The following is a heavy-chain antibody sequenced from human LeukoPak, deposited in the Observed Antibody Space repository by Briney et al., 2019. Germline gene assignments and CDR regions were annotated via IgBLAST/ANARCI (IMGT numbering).Heavy chain of an antibody. CDR2: IYPGDSDT. V-gene: IGHV5-51*01. CDR1: GYSFTSYW. Sequence: GESLQISCQGSGYSFTSYWIGWVRQMPGKGLECMGIIYPGDSDTRYSPSFQGQVTISADKSISTAYLQWSSLKASDSAMYYCATNTMFRGIHAFDIWGQGTMVTVSS. D-gene: IGHD3-10*01. CDR3: ATNTMFRGIHAFDI. J-gene: IGHJ3*02.